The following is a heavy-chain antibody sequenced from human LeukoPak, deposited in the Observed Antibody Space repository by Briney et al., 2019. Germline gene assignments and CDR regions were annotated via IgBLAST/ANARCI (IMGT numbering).Heavy chain of an antibody. D-gene: IGHD6-19*01. J-gene: IGHJ4*02. Sequence: GGSLRLSCAVSGFTFSSNWMSWVRQAPGKGLEWVANIKQDGSEKYYVDSMKGRFTISRDNAKNSLYLQMNSLRAEDTAMYYCARKSIAVAGPFDYWGQGTLVTVSS. V-gene: IGHV3-7*01. CDR1: GFTFSSNW. CDR3: ARKSIAVAGPFDY. CDR2: IKQDGSEK.